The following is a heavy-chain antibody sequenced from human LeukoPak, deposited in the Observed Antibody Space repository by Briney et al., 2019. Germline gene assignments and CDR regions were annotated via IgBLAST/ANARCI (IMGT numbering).Heavy chain of an antibody. Sequence: GASVKVSCKASGYTFTHYGINWVRQAPGQGLEWMAWINTKTGNPTYAQGFTGRFVFSLDTSVSTAYLQISSLKAEDTAVYYCAREGSSSWPYYYYMDVWGKGTTVTVSS. CDR1: GYTFTHYG. CDR3: AREGSSSWPYYYYMDV. V-gene: IGHV7-4-1*02. D-gene: IGHD6-13*01. CDR2: INTKTGNP. J-gene: IGHJ6*03.